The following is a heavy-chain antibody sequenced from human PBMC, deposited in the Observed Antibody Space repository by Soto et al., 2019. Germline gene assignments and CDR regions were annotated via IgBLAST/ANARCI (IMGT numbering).Heavy chain of an antibody. J-gene: IGHJ4*02. V-gene: IGHV4-31*03. CDR2: IYYSGST. D-gene: IGHD2-21*02. Sequence: SETLSLTCTVSGGSISSGGYYWSWIRQHPGKGLEWIGYIYYSGSTYYNTSLKSRVTISVDTSKNQFSLKLSSVTAADTAVYYCASFYPSDSHKTFDYWGQGTLVTVSS. CDR3: ASFYPSDSHKTFDY. CDR1: GGSISSGGYY.